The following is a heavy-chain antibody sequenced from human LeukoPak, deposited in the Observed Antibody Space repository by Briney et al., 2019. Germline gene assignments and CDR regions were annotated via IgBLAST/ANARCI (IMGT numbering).Heavy chain of an antibody. CDR1: GFTFSSYA. CDR2: TSGSGGST. D-gene: IGHD3-22*01. Sequence: GGSLRLSCAASGFTFSSYAMSWVRQAPGKGLEWVSATSGSGGSTYYADSVKGRFTISRDNSKNTLYLQMNSLRAEDTAVYYCAKDGGYYDSSGYNWFDPWGQGTLVTVSS. J-gene: IGHJ5*02. V-gene: IGHV3-23*01. CDR3: AKDGGYYDSSGYNWFDP.